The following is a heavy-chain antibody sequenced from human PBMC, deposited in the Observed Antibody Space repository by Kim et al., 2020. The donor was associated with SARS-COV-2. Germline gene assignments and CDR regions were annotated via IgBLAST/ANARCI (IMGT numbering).Heavy chain of an antibody. CDR1: GYTFTSYG. V-gene: IGHV1-18*04. Sequence: ASVKVSCKASGYTFTSYGISWVRQAPGQGLEWMGWISAYNGNTNYAQKLQGRVTMTTDTSTSTAYMELRSLRSDDTAMYYCARDPGCSSTSCYTRYYYYGMDVWGQGTTVTVSS. CDR3: ARDPGCSSTSCYTRYYYYGMDV. CDR2: ISAYNGNT. D-gene: IGHD2-2*02. J-gene: IGHJ6*02.